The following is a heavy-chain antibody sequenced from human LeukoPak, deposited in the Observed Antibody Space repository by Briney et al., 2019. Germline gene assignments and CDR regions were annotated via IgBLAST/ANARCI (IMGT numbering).Heavy chain of an antibody. J-gene: IGHJ3*01. CDR2: VYYSGTT. CDR3: ASLGVGGNFCSSTTCYTAIDV. D-gene: IGHD2-2*01. CDR1: GGSISRDHYF. Sequence: PSETLSLTCTVSGGSISRDHYFWGWIRQPPGKALEGIGNVYYSGTTYYNPSLESRVTISVDTSKNQFSLKVTSVAAADTAMYYCASLGVGGNFCSSTTCYTAIDVWGQGTRVTVSS. V-gene: IGHV4-39*01.